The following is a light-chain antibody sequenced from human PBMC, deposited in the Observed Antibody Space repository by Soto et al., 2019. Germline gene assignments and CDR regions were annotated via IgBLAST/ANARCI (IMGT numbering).Light chain of an antibody. CDR1: QGISSY. V-gene: IGKV1-8*01. CDR3: QQYYSYTIT. J-gene: IGKJ5*01. Sequence: AIRLTQSPSSFSASTRDRVTITCQASQGISSYLAWYQQKPGKAPKLLIYAASTLQSGVPSRFSGSGSGTDFTLTISCLQYEDFATYDCQQYYSYTITFGQGTRLEIK. CDR2: AAS.